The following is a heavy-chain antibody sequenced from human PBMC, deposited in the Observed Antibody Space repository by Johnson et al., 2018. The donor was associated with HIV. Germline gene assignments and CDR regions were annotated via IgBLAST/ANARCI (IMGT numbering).Heavy chain of an antibody. CDR2: INQDGSEN. CDR1: GFTFSIYW. V-gene: IGHV3-7*04. J-gene: IGHJ3*02. CDR3: ARDVLGDGTYPPDAFDI. Sequence: HLVESGGGLVQPGGSLRLSCAATGFTFSIYWMAWVRQAPGKGLEWVANINQDGSENHYVDSVKGRFTISRDNAKNSLYLQVHNLRVEDTAVYYCARDVLGDGTYPPDAFDIWGQGTMVTVSS. D-gene: IGHD3-16*02.